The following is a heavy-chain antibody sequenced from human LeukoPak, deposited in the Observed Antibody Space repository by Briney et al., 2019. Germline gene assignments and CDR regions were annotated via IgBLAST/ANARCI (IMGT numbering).Heavy chain of an antibody. CDR2: IWNDGSIR. Sequence: GGSLRLSCAASGFTFSTYGLHWVRQAPGKGLEWVAVIWNDGSIRYYADSVKGRFTISRDNSKNTLYLQMNSLRADDTAVYYCARASGSYDYWGQGTLVTVSS. CDR3: ARASGSYDY. CDR1: GFTFSTYG. J-gene: IGHJ4*02. D-gene: IGHD1-26*01. V-gene: IGHV3-33*01.